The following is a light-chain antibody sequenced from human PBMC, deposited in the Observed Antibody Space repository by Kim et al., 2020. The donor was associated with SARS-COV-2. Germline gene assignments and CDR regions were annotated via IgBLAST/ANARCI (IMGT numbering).Light chain of an antibody. J-gene: IGLJ2*01. V-gene: IGLV1-44*01. CDR2: YND. Sequence: ELTQPPSASRTPGQRVTISCSGTSSNIGSNPVNWYQQIPGTAPKLFIYYNDQRPSGVPDRFSGSKSGTSASLAISGLQSEDEADYYCAAWDDSLNAVV. CDR1: SSNIGSNP. CDR3: AAWDDSLNAVV.